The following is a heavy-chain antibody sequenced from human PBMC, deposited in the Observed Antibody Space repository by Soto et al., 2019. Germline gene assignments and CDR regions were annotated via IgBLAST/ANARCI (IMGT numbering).Heavy chain of an antibody. CDR3: ARDTHDITMVRGVLED. Sequence: GGSLRLSCVASGFTFNKFATCWVRQAPGKGLEWVSSMSFIGGSTYYTDSVKGRFTISRDNAKNSLYLQMNSLRAEDTAVYYCARDTHDITMVRGVLEDWGQGTLVTVSS. CDR2: MSFIGGST. CDR1: GFTFNKFA. V-gene: IGHV3-23*01. J-gene: IGHJ4*02. D-gene: IGHD3-10*01.